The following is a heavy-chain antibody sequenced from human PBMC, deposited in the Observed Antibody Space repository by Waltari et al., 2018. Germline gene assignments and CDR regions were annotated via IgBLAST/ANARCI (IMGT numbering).Heavy chain of an antibody. J-gene: IGHJ4*02. CDR2: FSYNANT. CDR3: ARPGRVGGGSLMGLDY. D-gene: IGHD2-8*01. CDR1: GDSIPRPTYY. V-gene: IGHV4-39*01. Sequence: QLQLQESGPGLVKPSETLSLPCSVPGDSIPRPTYYWGWIRPPPGKGLEWIGSFSYNANTYYNPSLKSRVTISVDTSKNQFSLQLISVTAADTAVYYCARPGRVGGGSLMGLDYWGRGTLVTVSS.